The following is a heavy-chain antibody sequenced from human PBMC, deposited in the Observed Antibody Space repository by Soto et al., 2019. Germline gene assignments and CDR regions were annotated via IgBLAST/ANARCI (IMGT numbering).Heavy chain of an antibody. CDR2: IGTADQT. V-gene: IGHV3-23*01. Sequence: EVQLLQSGGGLVQPGGSLRLSCVDSGLSFSVYAFSWVRQAPGKGLEWVSTIGTADQTYYADSVKGRFTISRDNSKSTIYLNMNSLRVEDTAIYYGASDGKNFNCVFDWFDPWGQGTLFTVSS. CDR3: ASDGKNFNCVFDWFDP. J-gene: IGHJ5*02. CDR1: GLSFSVYA. D-gene: IGHD2-21*01.